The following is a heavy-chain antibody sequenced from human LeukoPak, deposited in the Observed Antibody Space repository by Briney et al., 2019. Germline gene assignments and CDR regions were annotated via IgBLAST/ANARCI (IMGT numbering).Heavy chain of an antibody. D-gene: IGHD3-10*01. Sequence: KPGGSLRLSCAASGFTFNTYGMSWVRQAPGKGLEWVSGISGSGGATYYADSVKGRFTISRDNAKNSLNLQMNSLRAEDTAVYYCASQSFGELAYWGQGTLVTVSS. CDR1: GFTFNTYG. V-gene: IGHV3-21*01. J-gene: IGHJ4*02. CDR3: ASQSFGELAY. CDR2: ISGSGGAT.